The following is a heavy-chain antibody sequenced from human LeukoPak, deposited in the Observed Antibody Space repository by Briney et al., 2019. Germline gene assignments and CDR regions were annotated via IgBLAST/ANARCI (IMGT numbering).Heavy chain of an antibody. CDR2: IWYDGSNK. J-gene: IGHJ5*02. Sequence: GRSLRLSCAASGFTFSGYGMHWVRQAPGKGLEWVAVIWYDGSNKYYADSVKGRFTISRDNSKNTLYLQMNSLRAEDTAVYYCTRDRGNSRFDPWGQGTLVTVSS. D-gene: IGHD3-10*01. CDR1: GFTFSGYG. V-gene: IGHV3-33*01. CDR3: TRDRGNSRFDP.